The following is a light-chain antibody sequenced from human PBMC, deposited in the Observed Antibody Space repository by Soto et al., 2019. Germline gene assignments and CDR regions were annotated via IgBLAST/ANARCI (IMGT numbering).Light chain of an antibody. CDR1: QNVYSY. CDR2: GAS. J-gene: IGKJ4*01. V-gene: IGKV3-15*01. CDR3: QQYNNWPLT. Sequence: EIVMTQSPATLSVSPGERATLARRASQNVYSYLAWYQQKPGQSPRLLISGASTRATGIPARFSGSGSGTEFTLTISSLQSEDFAVYYCQQYNNWPLTFGGGTKVDIK.